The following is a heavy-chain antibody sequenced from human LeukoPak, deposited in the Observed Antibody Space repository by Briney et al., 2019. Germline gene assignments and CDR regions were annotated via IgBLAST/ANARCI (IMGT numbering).Heavy chain of an antibody. CDR3: ATEGRSRSSGGTN. CDR1: GASISTNNL. V-gene: IGHV4-4*02. Sequence: SSKTLSLTCAVSGASISTNNLWSWVRQSPAKGLEWIGEIYHTGITNYMPSLKRRVTISVDKSKNQFSLKLTSVTAADTAVYYCATEGRSRSSGGTNWGQGILVTVSS. J-gene: IGHJ4*02. D-gene: IGHD6-25*01. CDR2: IYHTGIT.